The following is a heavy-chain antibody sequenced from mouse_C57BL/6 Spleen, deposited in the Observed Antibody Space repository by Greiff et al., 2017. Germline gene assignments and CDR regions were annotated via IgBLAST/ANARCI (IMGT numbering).Heavy chain of an antibody. Sequence: EVQLQESGPGLVKPSQSLSLTCSVTGYSITSGYYWNWIRQFPGNKLEWMGYISYDGSNNYNPSLKNRISITRDTSKNQFFLKLNSVTTEDTATYYCARATVVADYWGQGTTLTVSS. V-gene: IGHV3-6*01. CDR3: ARATVVADY. CDR2: ISYDGSN. D-gene: IGHD1-1*01. J-gene: IGHJ2*01. CDR1: GYSITSGYY.